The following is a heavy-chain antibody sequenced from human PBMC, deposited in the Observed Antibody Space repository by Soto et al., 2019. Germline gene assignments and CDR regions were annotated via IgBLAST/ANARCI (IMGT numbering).Heavy chain of an antibody. CDR3: ARHHSFCTSTTCYFDY. V-gene: IGHV3-7*03. D-gene: IGHD2-2*01. CDR2: INQDGSEK. J-gene: IGHJ4*01. Sequence: GGSLRLSCAASGFTFSSYWMTWVRQAPGKGLEWVANINQDGSEKYYVDSVKGRFTISRDNAKNSLYVQMNGLRGEDTAVYYCARHHSFCTSTTCYFDYWGHGTLVTAPQ. CDR1: GFTFSSYW.